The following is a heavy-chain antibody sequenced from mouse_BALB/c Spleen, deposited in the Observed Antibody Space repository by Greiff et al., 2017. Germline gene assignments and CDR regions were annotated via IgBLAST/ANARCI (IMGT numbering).Heavy chain of an antibody. Sequence: EVQVVESGGGLVQPGGSLRLSCATSGFTFTDYFMSWVRQPPGKALEWLGFIRNKANGYTTEYSASVKGRFTISRDNSQSILYLQMNTLRAEDSATYYCARDNYWGQGTTLTVSS. CDR1: GFTFTDYF. V-gene: IGHV7-3*02. CDR3: ARDNY. CDR2: IRNKANGYTT. J-gene: IGHJ2*01.